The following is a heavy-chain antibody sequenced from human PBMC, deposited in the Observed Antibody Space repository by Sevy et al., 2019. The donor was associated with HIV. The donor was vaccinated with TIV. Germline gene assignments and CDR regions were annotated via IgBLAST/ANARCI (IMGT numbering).Heavy chain of an antibody. D-gene: IGHD1-1*01. CDR2: IYWNDVK. Sequence: SGPTLVKPTQTLRLTCTYSGFSLNIDNVGVGWIRQPPGKALEWLAVIYWNDVKRYSPSLKSRLTITKDASKNQVVLTINTVEPVDTGTYYCAHTTDTFSTWYNYYNFHGLDVWGPGTTVTVSS. CDR3: AHTTDTFSTWYNYYNFHGLDV. V-gene: IGHV2-5*01. CDR1: GFSLNIDNVG. J-gene: IGHJ6*02.